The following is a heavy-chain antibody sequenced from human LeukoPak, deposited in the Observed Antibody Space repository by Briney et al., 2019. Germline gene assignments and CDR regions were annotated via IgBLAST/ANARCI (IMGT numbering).Heavy chain of an antibody. V-gene: IGHV3-30*18. Sequence: GGSLRLSCAASGFTFSNYWMARVRQAPGKGLEWVAVISYDGSNKYYADSVKGRFTISRDNSKNTLYLQMNSLRAEDTAVYYCAKAMRAGLRLGELSFYYWGQGTLVTVSS. D-gene: IGHD3-16*02. CDR1: GFTFSNYW. CDR2: ISYDGSNK. CDR3: AKAMRAGLRLGELSFYY. J-gene: IGHJ4*02.